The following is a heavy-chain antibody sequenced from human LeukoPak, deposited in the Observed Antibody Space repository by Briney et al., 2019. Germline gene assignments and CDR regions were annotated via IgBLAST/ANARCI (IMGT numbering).Heavy chain of an antibody. V-gene: IGHV1-69*06. CDR1: GGTFSSYA. J-gene: IGHJ4*02. CDR2: IIPIFGSA. CDR3: ARDRIAVAGTFDY. D-gene: IGHD6-19*01. Sequence: ASVKVSCKASGGTFSSYAISWVRQAPGQGLEWMREIIPIFGSANNAQKFQGRVTITADKSTSTAYMELSSLRSEDTAVYYCARDRIAVAGTFDYWGQGTLVTVSS.